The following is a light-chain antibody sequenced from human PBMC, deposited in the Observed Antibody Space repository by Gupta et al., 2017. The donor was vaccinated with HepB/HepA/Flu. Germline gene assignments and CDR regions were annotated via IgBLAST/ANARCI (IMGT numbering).Light chain of an antibody. CDR2: DVT. J-gene: IGLJ2*01. V-gene: IGLV2-14*01. CDR1: SSDVGGCNS. Sequence: QSALTQPATVSGSPGPSITISCTGTSSDVGGCNSVSWYQQYPGKAPKLLIYDVTTRPSGISTRFSASTSGNTDSLTTPSLQTEDEANYVCSSFQRTTTTLVLFGGGTKVTVL. CDR3: SSFQRTTTTLVL.